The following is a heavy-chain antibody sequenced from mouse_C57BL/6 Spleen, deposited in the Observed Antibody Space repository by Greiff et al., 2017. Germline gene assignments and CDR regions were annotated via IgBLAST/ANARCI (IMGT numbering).Heavy chain of an antibody. CDR1: GYSFTGYY. J-gene: IGHJ4*01. CDR3: ARMKAITTVVGGAMDY. Sequence: VQLKESGPELVKPGASVKISCTASGYSFTGYYMNWVKQSPEKSLEWIGEINPITGGTTYNQKFKAKATLTVDKSSSTAYMQIKRLTSEDSAVYYCARMKAITTVVGGAMDYWGQGTSVTVSS. CDR2: INPITGGT. D-gene: IGHD1-1*01. V-gene: IGHV1-42*01.